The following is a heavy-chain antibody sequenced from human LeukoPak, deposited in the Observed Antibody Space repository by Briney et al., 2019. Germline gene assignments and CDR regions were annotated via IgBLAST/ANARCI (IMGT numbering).Heavy chain of an antibody. D-gene: IGHD6-13*01. CDR3: ARDTVVAAADMYYFDY. CDR1: SGSISTSNYY. V-gene: IGHV4-39*07. CDR2: IFYSGST. Sequence: SETLSLTCTVSSGSISTSNYYWGWVRQPPGKGLEWIGNIFYSGSTYYSPSLRSRVTISLDTSRNQFSLKLNSVTAADTAVYYCARDTVVAAADMYYFDYWGQGTLVTVSS. J-gene: IGHJ4*02.